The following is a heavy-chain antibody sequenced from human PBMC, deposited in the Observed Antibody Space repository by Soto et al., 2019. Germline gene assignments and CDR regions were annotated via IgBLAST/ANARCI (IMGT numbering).Heavy chain of an antibody. CDR1: GYTFTSYA. V-gene: IGHV1-3*01. Sequence: ASVKVSCKASGYTFTSYAMHWVRQAPGQRLEWMGWINAGNGNTKYSQKFQGRVTITRDTSASTAYMELSSLRSEDTAVYYCARENSGYDVRSIDYYYYYMDVWGKGTTVTVSS. CDR3: ARENSGYDVRSIDYYYYYMDV. D-gene: IGHD5-12*01. J-gene: IGHJ6*03. CDR2: INAGNGNT.